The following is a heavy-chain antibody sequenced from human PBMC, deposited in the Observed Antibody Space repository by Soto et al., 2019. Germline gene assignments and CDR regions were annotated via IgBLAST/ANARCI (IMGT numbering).Heavy chain of an antibody. CDR3: AKALRSSWYGVDY. D-gene: IGHD6-13*01. CDR2: ISYDGSNK. J-gene: IGHJ4*02. CDR1: GFTFSSYG. Sequence: QVQLVESGGGVVQPGRSLRLSCAASGFTFSSYGMHWVRQAPGKGLEWVAVISYDGSNKYYADSVKGRFTISRDNSKNTLYLQMNSLRAEDTAVYYCAKALRSSWYGVDYWGQGTLVTVPS. V-gene: IGHV3-30*18.